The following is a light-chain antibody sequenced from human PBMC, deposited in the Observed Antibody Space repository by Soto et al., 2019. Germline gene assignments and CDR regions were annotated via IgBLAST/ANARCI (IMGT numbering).Light chain of an antibody. Sequence: SYELTQPPSVSVAPGKTASSTCGGNKIGSKSVHWSQQKPGQAQVLVIYYDSGRPSGTPERFSGSNFGNTASLTISRVEAGDEAVYSCQVWDSISDDPVVFGGGTEVTVL. V-gene: IGLV3-21*04. CDR2: YDS. J-gene: IGLJ2*01. CDR3: QVWDSISDDPVV. CDR1: KIGSKS.